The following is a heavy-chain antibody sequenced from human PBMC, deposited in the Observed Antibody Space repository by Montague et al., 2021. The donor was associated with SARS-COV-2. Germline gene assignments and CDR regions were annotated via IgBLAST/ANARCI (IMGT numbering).Heavy chain of an antibody. D-gene: IGHD2-15*01. Sequence: PALVKPTQTLTLTCTFSGFSLSTSGMCVSWIRQPPGKALEWLARIDWDDDKYYSTSLKTRLTISKDTSKNQVVLPMTKMDPVDTATYYCARIGGGGSCYSGAFDIWGQGTMVTVSS. CDR1: GFSLSTSGMC. CDR3: ARIGGGGSCYSGAFDI. CDR2: IDWDDDK. V-gene: IGHV2-70*11. J-gene: IGHJ3*02.